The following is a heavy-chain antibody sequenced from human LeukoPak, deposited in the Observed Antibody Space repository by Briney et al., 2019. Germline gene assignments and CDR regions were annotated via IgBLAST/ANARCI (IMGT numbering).Heavy chain of an antibody. V-gene: IGHV1-2*02. CDR2: INPNSGGT. Sequence: ASVKVSCKASGYTFTGYYMHWVRQAPGQGLEWMGWINPNSGGTNYAQKFQGRVTMTRDTSISTAYMELSRLRSDDTAVYYCARRYCSSTSRYGGNYYGMDVWGQGTTVTVSS. CDR3: ARRYCSSTSRYGGNYYGMDV. D-gene: IGHD2-2*01. J-gene: IGHJ6*02. CDR1: GYTFTGYY.